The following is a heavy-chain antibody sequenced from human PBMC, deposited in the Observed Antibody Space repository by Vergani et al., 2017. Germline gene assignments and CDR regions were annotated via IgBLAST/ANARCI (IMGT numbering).Heavy chain of an antibody. Sequence: QLQLQESGPGLVKPSETLSLTCTVSGGSISSSSYYWGWIRQPPGKGLEWIGSIYYSGSTYYNPSLKSRVTISVDTSQNQFSLKLSSVTAADTAVYYCARVITIFGVVIIPVWFAPWGQGTLVTVSS. CDR1: GGSISSSSYY. V-gene: IGHV4-39*07. CDR2: IYYSGST. D-gene: IGHD3-3*01. J-gene: IGHJ5*02. CDR3: ARVITIFGVVIIPVWFAP.